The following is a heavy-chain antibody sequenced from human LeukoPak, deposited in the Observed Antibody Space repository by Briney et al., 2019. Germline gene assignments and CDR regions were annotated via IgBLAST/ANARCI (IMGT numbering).Heavy chain of an antibody. Sequence: PGGSLRLSCAASGFTFSSYSMNWVRQPPGKGLEWIGSIYYSGSTYYNPSLKSRVTISVDTSKNQFSLKLSSVTAADTAVYYCARRIWGSGAFDIWGQGTMVTVSS. CDR3: ARRIWGSGAFDI. CDR1: GFTFSSYS. V-gene: IGHV4-39*07. J-gene: IGHJ3*02. D-gene: IGHD3-16*01. CDR2: IYYSGST.